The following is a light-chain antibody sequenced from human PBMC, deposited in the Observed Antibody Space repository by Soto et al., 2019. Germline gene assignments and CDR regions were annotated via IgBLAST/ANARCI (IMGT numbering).Light chain of an antibody. V-gene: IGKV3-15*01. J-gene: IGKJ5*01. CDR1: QSIGTN. CDR3: QQYKNWPPIT. Sequence: EILMTQSPATLYVSPGERATLSCRASQSIGTNLAWYQQKPGQAPRLLIYDTSTRATGFPARFSGSGSGTEFTLTINSLQSEDFAIYYCQQYKNWPPITFGQGTRLEIK. CDR2: DTS.